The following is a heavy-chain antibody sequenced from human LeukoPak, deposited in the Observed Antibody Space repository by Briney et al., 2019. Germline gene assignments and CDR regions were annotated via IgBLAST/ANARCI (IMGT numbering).Heavy chain of an antibody. CDR2: ISGSGGNT. J-gene: IGHJ4*02. V-gene: IGHV3-23*01. Sequence: PGGSLRLSCAASGFTFSNYVMNWVRQAPGKGLEWVSAISGSGGNTYYADSVKGRFTISRDSSKNTLYLQMNSLRAEDTAVYYCAKWYYFDYWGQGTLVTVSS. CDR3: AKWYYFDY. CDR1: GFTFSNYV.